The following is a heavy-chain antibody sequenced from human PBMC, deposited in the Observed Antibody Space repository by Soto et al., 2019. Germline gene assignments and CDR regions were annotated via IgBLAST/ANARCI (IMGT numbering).Heavy chain of an antibody. CDR1: GYTLTELS. CDR2: FDPEDGET. D-gene: IGHD3-10*01. CDR3: ATESTIPHYYSYYGMDV. Sequence: ASVKVSCKVSGYTLTELSMHWVRQAPGKGLEWMGGFDPEDGETIYAQKFQGRVTMTEDTSTDTAYMELSSLRSEDTAVYYCATESTIPHYYSYYGMDVWGQGTTVTVSS. V-gene: IGHV1-24*01. J-gene: IGHJ6*02.